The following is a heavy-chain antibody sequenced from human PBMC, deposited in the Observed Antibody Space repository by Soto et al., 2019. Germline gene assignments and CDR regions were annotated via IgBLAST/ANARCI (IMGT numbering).Heavy chain of an antibody. Sequence: QLQLQESGPGLVKPSETLSLTCTVSGGSISSSSYYWGWIRQPPGKGLEWIGSIYYSGSTYYNPSLKSRVTISVDTSKDQSSLKVSAVAAADTAVYYCARPAGGYDSSGMRGGWFDPWGQGTLVTVSS. CDR2: IYYSGST. V-gene: IGHV4-39*01. D-gene: IGHD3-22*01. J-gene: IGHJ5*02. CDR3: ARPAGGYDSSGMRGGWFDP. CDR1: GGSISSSSYY.